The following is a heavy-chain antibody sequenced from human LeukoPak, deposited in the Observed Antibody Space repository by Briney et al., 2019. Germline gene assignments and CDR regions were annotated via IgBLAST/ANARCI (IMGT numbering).Heavy chain of an antibody. CDR3: ARRFDS. CDR2: IGPGGDI. J-gene: IGHJ4*02. Sequence: GGSLRLSCVASGFSFTAYSMIWVRQAPGRGLEWISYIGPGGDIYYADSVTGRFTVSRDIAKNSLYLQMNGLRVEDTAVYYCARRFDSWGQGTLVTVSS. CDR1: GFSFTAYS. V-gene: IGHV3-48*01.